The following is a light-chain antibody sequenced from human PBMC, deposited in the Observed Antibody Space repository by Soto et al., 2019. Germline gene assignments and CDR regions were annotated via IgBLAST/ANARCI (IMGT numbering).Light chain of an antibody. J-gene: IGKJ1*01. CDR2: RAS. CDR3: QQHYSTPWT. CDR1: QSVLYSSNNKNY. Sequence: DIVMTQSPDSLAVSLGERATINCKSSQSVLYSSNNKNYLAGYQQKPGQPPKLLIYRASTRESGVPDRFSGSGSGTDFTISISSLQAEDVAVYYCQQHYSTPWTFGQGTKVEIK. V-gene: IGKV4-1*01.